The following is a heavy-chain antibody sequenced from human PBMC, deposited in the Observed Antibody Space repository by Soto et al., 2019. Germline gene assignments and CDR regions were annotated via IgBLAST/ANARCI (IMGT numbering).Heavy chain of an antibody. V-gene: IGHV4-59*01. D-gene: IGHD5-12*01. Sequence: PSETLSLTCTVSGGSISSYYWSWIRQPPGKGLEWIGYIYYSGSTNYNPSLKSRVTISVDTSKNQFSLKLSSVTAADTAVYYCARGVATTVDYWGQGTLVTVSS. CDR3: ARGVATTVDY. J-gene: IGHJ4*02. CDR1: GGSISSYY. CDR2: IYYSGST.